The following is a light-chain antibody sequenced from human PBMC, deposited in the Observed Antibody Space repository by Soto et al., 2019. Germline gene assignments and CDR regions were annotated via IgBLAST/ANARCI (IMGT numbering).Light chain of an antibody. V-gene: IGKV1-8*01. CDR3: QQYNTYST. CDR1: QGISSY. J-gene: IGKJ5*01. CDR2: AAS. Sequence: SRLTQSPSSLPASTGDRVTITFRASQGISSYLAWYQQKPGKAPKLLIYAASTLQSGVPSRFSGSGSGTDFTLTISSLQPDDFATYYCQQYNTYSTFGQGTRLEI.